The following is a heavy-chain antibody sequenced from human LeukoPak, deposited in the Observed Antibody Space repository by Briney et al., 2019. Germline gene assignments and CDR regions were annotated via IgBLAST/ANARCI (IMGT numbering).Heavy chain of an antibody. CDR1: GFTFSSYW. Sequence: GGSLRLSCAASGFTFSSYWMSWVRRAPGKGLEWVANIKQDGSEKYYVDSVKGRFTISRDNAKNSLYLQMNSLRAEDTAVYYCASLSMATPTGDDYWGQGTLVTVSS. V-gene: IGHV3-7*01. J-gene: IGHJ4*02. D-gene: IGHD5-24*01. CDR2: IKQDGSEK. CDR3: ASLSMATPTGDDY.